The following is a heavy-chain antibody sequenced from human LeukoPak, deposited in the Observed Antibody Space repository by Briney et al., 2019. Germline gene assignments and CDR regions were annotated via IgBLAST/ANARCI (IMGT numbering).Heavy chain of an antibody. CDR3: ARGAYGSGSYGDNWFDP. J-gene: IGHJ5*02. CDR2: ISGSGGST. CDR1: GFTVSSNY. V-gene: IGHV3-23*01. Sequence: GGSLRLSCAASGFTVSSNYMSWVRQAPGKGLEWVSAISGSGGSTYYADSVKGRFTISRDNSKNTLYLQMNSLRAEDTAVYYCARGAYGSGSYGDNWFDPWGQGTLVTVSS. D-gene: IGHD3-10*01.